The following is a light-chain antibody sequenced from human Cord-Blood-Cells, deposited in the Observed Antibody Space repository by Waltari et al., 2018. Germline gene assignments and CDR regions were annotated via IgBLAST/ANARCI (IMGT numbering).Light chain of an antibody. J-gene: IGLJ1*01. CDR1: SSDVGGYNY. CDR3: SSYAGSIYV. CDR2: EVS. Sequence: QSALTQPPSASGSPGQSVTISCTGTSSDVGGYNYVSWYQQPPGKAPKLMIYEVSKRPSGVPDRFSGSKSGNTASLTVSGLQAEDEADYYCSSYAGSIYVFGTGTKVTVL. V-gene: IGLV2-8*01.